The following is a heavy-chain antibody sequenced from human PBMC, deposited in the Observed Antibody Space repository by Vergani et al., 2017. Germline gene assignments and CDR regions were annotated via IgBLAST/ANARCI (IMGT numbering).Heavy chain of an antibody. CDR1: GGSISSYY. J-gene: IGHJ4*02. D-gene: IGHD1-7*01. Sequence: QVQLQESGPGLVKPSETLSLTCTVSGGSISSYYWSWIRQPPGQGLEWIGSIYYSGSTNYNPSLKSRVTLSVDKSKNQFSLKLIAVTAADTAVYYWARHDSGTTIQFDYWGQGTLVTVSS. CDR3: ARHDSGTTIQFDY. V-gene: IGHV4-59*08. CDR2: IYYSGST.